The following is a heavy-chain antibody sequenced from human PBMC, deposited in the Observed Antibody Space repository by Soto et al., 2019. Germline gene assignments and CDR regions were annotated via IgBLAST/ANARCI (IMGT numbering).Heavy chain of an antibody. J-gene: IGHJ4*02. D-gene: IGHD6-13*01. CDR3: ARGRKAYSSSWYID. V-gene: IGHV4-34*01. CDR1: GGSFSGYC. Sequence: QVQLQQWSAGLLKPSETLSLNCAVYGGSFSGYCWSWIRQPPGKGLEWIGEINDSGGTNYNPSLKSRVSISVDTSKNQFSLNLSSVTAADTAVYHCARGRKAYSSSWYIDWGQGTLVTVSS. CDR2: INDSGGT.